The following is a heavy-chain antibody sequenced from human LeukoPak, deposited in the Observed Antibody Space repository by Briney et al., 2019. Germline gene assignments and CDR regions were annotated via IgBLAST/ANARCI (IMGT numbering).Heavy chain of an antibody. CDR1: GGSMSRHY. CDR3: ARLLDNDSSGDPDTFDM. V-gene: IGHV4-59*11. Sequence: SETLSLTSSVSGGSMSRHYWSWIRQPPGKGLEWIGYIYYNGKTYYNPSLQSRVTISIDTSKNLFSLKLTSVTAADTAVYSCARLLDNDSSGDPDTFDMWGQGTMVTVSS. CDR2: IYYNGKT. J-gene: IGHJ3*02. D-gene: IGHD3-22*01.